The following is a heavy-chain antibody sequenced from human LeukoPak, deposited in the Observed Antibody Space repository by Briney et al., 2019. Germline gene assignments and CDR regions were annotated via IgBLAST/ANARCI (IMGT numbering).Heavy chain of an antibody. D-gene: IGHD2-2*01. J-gene: IGHJ4*02. CDR1: GFTFSPYS. CDR3: ARVCINTRCFAF. CDR2: ITSSSTI. Sequence: GGSLRLSCAASGFTFSPYSMNWVRQAPGKGLEWVSYITSSSTIYYADSVKGRFTISRDNAKNSLYLQMNSLRAEDTAVYYCARVCINTRCFAFWGQGTLVTVSS. V-gene: IGHV3-48*01.